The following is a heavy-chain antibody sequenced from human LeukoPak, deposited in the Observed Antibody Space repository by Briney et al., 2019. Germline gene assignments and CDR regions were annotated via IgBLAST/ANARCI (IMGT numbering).Heavy chain of an antibody. CDR1: GGTFISYA. CDR2: IIPIFGTA. J-gene: IGHJ3*02. CDR3: ARDRCSGICAFDI. D-gene: IGHD2-8*02. V-gene: IGHV1-69*13. Sequence: GAAVKVSCKSSGGTFISYAISWLRQAPGQGLEWMGGIIPIFGTANYAQKFHGRVTTTADDSTSTAYMELSSMRSEDTAVYYCARDRCSGICAFDIWGQGTMVTVSS.